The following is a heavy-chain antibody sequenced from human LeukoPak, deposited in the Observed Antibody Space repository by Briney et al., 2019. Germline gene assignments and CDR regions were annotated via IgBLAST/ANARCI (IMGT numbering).Heavy chain of an antibody. CDR2: ISSSSSYI. Sequence: GGSLRLSCAASGFTFSSYSMNWVRQAPGKGLEWVSSISSSSSYIYYADSVKGRFTISRDNAKNSLYLQMNSLRAEDTAVYYCARDLEDIVVVPAAEYIYWGQGTLVTVSS. CDR3: ARDLEDIVVVPAAEYIY. D-gene: IGHD2-2*01. V-gene: IGHV3-21*01. J-gene: IGHJ4*02. CDR1: GFTFSSYS.